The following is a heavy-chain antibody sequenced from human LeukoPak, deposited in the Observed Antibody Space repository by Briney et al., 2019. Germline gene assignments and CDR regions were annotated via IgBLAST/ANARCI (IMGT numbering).Heavy chain of an antibody. Sequence: SETLSLTCTVSGGSISSYFWSWIRQPPGKGLEWIGSIYHSGSTYYNPSLKSRVTISVDTSKNQFSLKLSSVTAADTAVYYCARSGTWGQGTLVTVSS. V-gene: IGHV4-59*08. CDR2: IYHSGST. CDR3: ARSGT. CDR1: GGSISSYF. D-gene: IGHD1-26*01. J-gene: IGHJ5*02.